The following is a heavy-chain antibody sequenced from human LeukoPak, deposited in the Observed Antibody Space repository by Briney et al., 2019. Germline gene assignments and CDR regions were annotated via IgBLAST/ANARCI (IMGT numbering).Heavy chain of an antibody. CDR3: ARGYQYNPARFDY. J-gene: IGHJ4*02. Sequence: SETLSLTCAVYGGSFSGYYWSWIRQPPGKGLEWIGEINHSGSTNYNPSLKSRVTISVDTSKNQFSLKLSSVTAADTAVYYCARGYQYNPARFDYWGQGTLVTVSS. D-gene: IGHD6-6*01. CDR2: INHSGST. CDR1: GGSFSGYY. V-gene: IGHV4-34*01.